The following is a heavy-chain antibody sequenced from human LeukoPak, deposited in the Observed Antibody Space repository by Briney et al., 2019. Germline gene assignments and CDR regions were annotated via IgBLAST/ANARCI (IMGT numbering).Heavy chain of an antibody. CDR3: AKDRTRQAY. D-gene: IGHD3-3*01. V-gene: IGHV3-7*03. Sequence: GGSLRPSCAAPGFTFSNYWMSGVPQTPGKGREWVANIKEDGSDKYYVDSLKGRFTISRDNAKNSLYLQMNSLRAEDTAVYYCAKDRTRQAYWGQGTLVTVSS. CDR1: GFTFSNYW. J-gene: IGHJ4*02. CDR2: IKEDGSDK.